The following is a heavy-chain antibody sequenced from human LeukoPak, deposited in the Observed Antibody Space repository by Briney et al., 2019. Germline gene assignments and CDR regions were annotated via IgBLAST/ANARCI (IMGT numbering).Heavy chain of an antibody. CDR1: GFPLGGFA. J-gene: IGHJ4*02. V-gene: IGHV3-49*03. CDR2: IRSKAYGETA. D-gene: IGHD1-1*01. Sequence: GALGPSLYVSGFPLGGFAMSWIRPAPGKGLGGVGFIRSKAYGETADYAASVKGRFTISRDDSKAIAYLQMNSLKTEDTAVYHCTRDRGAYNLYDYWGQGTLVTVSS. CDR3: TRDRGAYNLYDY.